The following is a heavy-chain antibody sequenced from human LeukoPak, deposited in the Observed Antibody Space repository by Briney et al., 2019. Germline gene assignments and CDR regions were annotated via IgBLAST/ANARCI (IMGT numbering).Heavy chain of an antibody. CDR2: IYTSGST. Sequence: SETLSLTCTVFGGSISSGFYYWSWIRQPAGKGLEWIGRIYTSGSTNYNPSLKSRISISVDTSKNQFSLKLTSVTAADTAVYYCAREHPRGEVDDFDYWGQGTLVTVSS. V-gene: IGHV4-61*02. CDR1: GGSISSGFYY. D-gene: IGHD3-16*01. CDR3: AREHPRGEVDDFDY. J-gene: IGHJ4*02.